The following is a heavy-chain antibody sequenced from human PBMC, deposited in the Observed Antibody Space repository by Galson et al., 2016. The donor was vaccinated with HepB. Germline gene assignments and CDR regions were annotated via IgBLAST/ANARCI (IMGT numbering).Heavy chain of an antibody. J-gene: IGHJ5*01. V-gene: IGHV4-39*01. D-gene: IGHD6-6*01. CDR3: ASSPPTIASRRFDS. CDR2: IYYSGST. Sequence: SETLSLTCTVSGGSISSGTYYWGWIRLPPGKGLEWIGNIYYSGSTFYNPSLKSRVTVSVHTSKNQFSLKVNSVTAADTSVYYCASSPPTIASRRFDSWGQGTLVTVSS. CDR1: GGSISSGTYY.